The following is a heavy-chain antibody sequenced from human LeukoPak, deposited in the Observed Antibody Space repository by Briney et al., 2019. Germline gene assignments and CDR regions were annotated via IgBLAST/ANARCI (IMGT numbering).Heavy chain of an antibody. J-gene: IGHJ5*02. D-gene: IGHD3-10*01. V-gene: IGHV4-38-2*01. CDR3: ARGMYYYASGSGYNWFDP. Sequence: SETLSLTCAVSCYSISSGYHWGWVRQHPGKGLEWIGSLYHTGSTYYNPSLKSRVTISVDPSKNQFSLKLSSVTAADTAVYYCARGMYYYASGSGYNWFDPWGQGILVTVSS. CDR2: LYHTGST. CDR1: CYSISSGYH.